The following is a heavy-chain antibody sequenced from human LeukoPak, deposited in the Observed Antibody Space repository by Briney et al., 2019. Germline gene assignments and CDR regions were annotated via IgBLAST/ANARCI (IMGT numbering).Heavy chain of an antibody. CDR2: ISYDGSNK. D-gene: IGHD5-12*01. V-gene: IGHV3-30*18. CDR3: AKDLSHFLVATGGYYYYYGMDV. J-gene: IGHJ6*02. Sequence: GGSLRLSCAASGFTFSSYGMHWVRQAPGKGLEWVAVISYDGSNKYYADSVKGRFTISRDNSKNTLYLQMNSLRAEDTAVYYCAKDLSHFLVATGGYYYYYGMDVWGQGTTVTVSS. CDR1: GFTFSSYG.